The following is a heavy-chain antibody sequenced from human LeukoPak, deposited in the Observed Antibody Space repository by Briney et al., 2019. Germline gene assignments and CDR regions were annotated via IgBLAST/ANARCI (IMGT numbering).Heavy chain of an antibody. J-gene: IGHJ4*02. D-gene: IGHD6-19*01. CDR3: TRGSSGRRDN. V-gene: IGHV1-8*01. CDR1: VYTFTACD. Sequence: ASVKVSCKASVYTFTACDINWVRQATGQGLEWMGWMNPNSGNTGYGQSFQGRITMTRDISIGTAYMELSNLTSEDTAIYYCTRGSSGRRDNWGQGTLVTVSA. CDR2: MNPNSGNT.